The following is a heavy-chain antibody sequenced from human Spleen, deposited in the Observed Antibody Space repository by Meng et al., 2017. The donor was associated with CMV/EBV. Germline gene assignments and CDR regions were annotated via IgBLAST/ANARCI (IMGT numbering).Heavy chain of an antibody. CDR3: ARVGWRQWSFDL. J-gene: IGHJ2*01. V-gene: IGHV4-30-4*08. D-gene: IGHD5-18*01. Sequence: VQLQESGPGLVKPSQTLSLTCTVSGGSISSGDYYWSWIRQPPGKGLEWIGYIYYSGSTYYNPSLKSRVTISVDTSNNQFSLKLSSVTAADTAVYYCARVGWRQWSFDLWGRGTLVTVPS. CDR2: IYYSGST. CDR1: GGSISSGDYY.